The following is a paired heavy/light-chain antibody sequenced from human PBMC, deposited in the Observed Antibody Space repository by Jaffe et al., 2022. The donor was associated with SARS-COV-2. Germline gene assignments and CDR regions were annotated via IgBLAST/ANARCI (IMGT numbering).Heavy chain of an antibody. Sequence: EAQLVESGGGLVKPGGSLRLSCAASGFTFRFYALSWVRQAPGRGLEWVSSISGNSGNVHYAGSVRGRFTISRDNAQNSVFLQMNSLRAEDTAIYYCAREQLRSYYPSYGFDVWGQGTTVTVSS. CDR1: GFTFRFYA. CDR2: ISGNSGNV. CDR3: AREQLRSYYPSYGFDV. V-gene: IGHV3-21*01. J-gene: IGHJ6*02. D-gene: IGHD1-26*01.
Light chain of an antibody. CDR2: EVS. Sequence: QSALTQPPSASGSPGQSVTISCTGSSSDIDAYSHVSWYQQHPGKAPKLIIFEVSQRPSGVPDRFSGSRSANTASLTVAGLQTEDEADYYCSSYAGYNNYVIFGGGTKLTVL. CDR3: SSYAGYNNYVI. V-gene: IGLV2-8*01. J-gene: IGLJ2*01. CDR1: SSDIDAYSH.